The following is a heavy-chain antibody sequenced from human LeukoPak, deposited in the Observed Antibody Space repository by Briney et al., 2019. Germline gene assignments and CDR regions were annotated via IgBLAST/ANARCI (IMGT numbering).Heavy chain of an antibody. J-gene: IGHJ5*02. D-gene: IGHD2-2*01. CDR2: INTNTGNP. CDR1: GYTFTSYA. V-gene: IGHV7-4-1*02. Sequence: GASVKVSCKASGYTFTSYAMNWVRQAPGQGLEWMGWINTNTGNPTYAQGFTGRFVFSLDTSVSTAYLQISSLKAEDTAVYYCARVGCSSTSCYALNWFDPWGQGTLVTVSS. CDR3: ARVGCSSTSCYALNWFDP.